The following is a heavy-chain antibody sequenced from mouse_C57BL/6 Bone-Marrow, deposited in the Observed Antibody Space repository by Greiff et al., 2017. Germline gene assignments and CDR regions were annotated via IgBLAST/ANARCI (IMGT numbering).Heavy chain of an antibody. CDR2: IHPSDSDT. D-gene: IGHD2-4*01. Sequence: QVQLQQPGAELVKPGASVKVSCKASGYTFTSYRMHWVKQRPGQGLEWIGMIHPSDSDTNYNQKFKGKATLTVDKSSSTAYMQLSSLTSEDSAVYYCEIDYECLAYWGQGTTLTVSA. J-gene: IGHJ2*01. V-gene: IGHV1-74*01. CDR1: GYTFTSYR. CDR3: EIDYECLAY.